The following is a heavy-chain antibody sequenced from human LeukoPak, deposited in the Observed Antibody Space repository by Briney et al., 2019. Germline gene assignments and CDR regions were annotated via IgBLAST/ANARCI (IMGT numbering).Heavy chain of an antibody. CDR2: INGDGRNI. J-gene: IGHJ4*02. CDR1: GFTFSSYW. V-gene: IGHV3-74*01. D-gene: IGHD1-26*01. CDR3: AREGVVGGTYYLDY. Sequence: GGSLRLSCAASGFTFSSYWMHWVRQDPRKGLVWVSRINGDGRNINYADSVRGRFTISRDNAKNSLYLQMNSLRAEDTAVYSCAREGVVGGTYYLDYWGQGTLVTVSS.